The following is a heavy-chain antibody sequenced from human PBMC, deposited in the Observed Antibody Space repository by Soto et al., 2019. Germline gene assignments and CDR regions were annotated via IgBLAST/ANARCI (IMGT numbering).Heavy chain of an antibody. CDR2: IYRSGST. J-gene: IGHJ6*02. CDR3: ARNGPPTIFGVVITPRYGMDV. CDR1: GYSISSGYY. Sequence: SETLSLTCAVSGYSISSGYYWGWIRQPPGKGLEWIGSIYRSGSTYYNPSLKSRATISVDTSKNQFSLKLSSVTAADTAVYYCARNGPPTIFGVVITPRYGMDVWGQGTTVTVSS. V-gene: IGHV4-38-2*01. D-gene: IGHD3-3*01.